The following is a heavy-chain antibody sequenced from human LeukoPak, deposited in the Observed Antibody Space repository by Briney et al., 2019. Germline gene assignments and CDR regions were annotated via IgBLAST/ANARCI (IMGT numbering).Heavy chain of an antibody. V-gene: IGHV1-46*01. CDR1: GYTFTSYG. J-gene: IGHJ4*02. D-gene: IGHD1-26*01. CDR3: AREGLVGASSI. Sequence: GASVKVSRKASGYTFTSYGISWVRQAPGQGLEWMGIINPSGGSTSYAQKFQGRVTMTRDTSTSTVYMELSSLRSEDTAVYYCAREGLVGASSIWGQGTLVTVSS. CDR2: INPSGGST.